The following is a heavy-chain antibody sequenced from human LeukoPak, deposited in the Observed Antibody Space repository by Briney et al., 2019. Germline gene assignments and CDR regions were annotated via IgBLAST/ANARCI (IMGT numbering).Heavy chain of an antibody. Sequence: PSETLSLTCTVSGGSISSGGYNWSWIRQPPGKGLEWVGYIYHSGSAYYNPSLKSRVTISVDRSKNQFSLNLSSVTAADTAVYYCARRDRVMTPFGYWGQRTLVTVSS. D-gene: IGHD3-16*01. CDR1: GGSISSGGYN. J-gene: IGHJ4*02. CDR3: ARRDRVMTPFGY. CDR2: IYHSGSA. V-gene: IGHV4-30-2*01.